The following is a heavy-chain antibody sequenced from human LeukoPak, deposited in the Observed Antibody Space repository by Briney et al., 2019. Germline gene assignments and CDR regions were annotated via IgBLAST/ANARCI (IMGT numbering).Heavy chain of an antibody. CDR2: INHSGST. CDR1: GGSFSGYY. J-gene: IGHJ6*02. Sequence: PSETLSLTCAVYGGSFSGYYWSWIRQPPGKGLEWIGEINHSGSTNYNPSLKSRVTISVDTSKNQFSLKLSSVTAADTAVYYCARGRYRSSGRAYYYYGMDVWGQGTTVTVSS. V-gene: IGHV4-34*01. CDR3: ARGRYRSSGRAYYYYGMDV. D-gene: IGHD6-19*01.